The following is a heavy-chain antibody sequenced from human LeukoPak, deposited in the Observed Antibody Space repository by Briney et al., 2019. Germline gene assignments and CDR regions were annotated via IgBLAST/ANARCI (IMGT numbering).Heavy chain of an antibody. V-gene: IGHV3-49*04. J-gene: IGHJ4*02. D-gene: IGHD3-22*01. CDR1: GFTFSDYA. CDR3: TRVTYYYDNSGYFYFDY. Sequence: PGGSLRLSCTASGFTFSDYAMSWVRKAPGKGLEWVSFIRRKAHGGTTEYAASVKGRFSSSRGDSKSIAYLQMNSLKTEDTAVYFCTRVTYYYDNSGYFYFDYWGQGTLVTVSS. CDR2: IRRKAHGGTT.